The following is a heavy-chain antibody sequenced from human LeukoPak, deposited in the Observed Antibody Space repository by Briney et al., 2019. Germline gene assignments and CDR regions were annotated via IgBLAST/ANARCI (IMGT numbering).Heavy chain of an antibody. D-gene: IGHD3-10*01. J-gene: IGHJ4*02. CDR2: ISSSGSTI. Sequence: GGSLRLSCAASGFTFSSYEMNWVRQAPGKGLEWVSYISSSGSTIYYADSVKGRFTISRDNAKNSLYLQMNSLRAEDTAVYYCAKDMVRGVIIADQTTLQVPPDYWGQGTLVTVSS. CDR3: AKDMVRGVIIADQTTLQVPPDY. CDR1: GFTFSSYE. V-gene: IGHV3-48*03.